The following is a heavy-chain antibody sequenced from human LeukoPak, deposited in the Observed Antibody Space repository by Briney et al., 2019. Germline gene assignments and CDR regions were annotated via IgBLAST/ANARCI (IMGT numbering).Heavy chain of an antibody. D-gene: IGHD6-13*01. CDR1: GGSISSYY. J-gene: IGHJ4*02. CDR3: ARGEISSWYPFDY. CDR2: IYYSGSS. Sequence: SETLSLTCTVSGGSISSYYWSWIRQPPGKGLEWIGYIYYSGSSNYNPSLKSRVTMSVDTSKNQFSLKLSSVTAADTAVYYCARGEISSWYPFDYWGQGTLVTVSS. V-gene: IGHV4-59*12.